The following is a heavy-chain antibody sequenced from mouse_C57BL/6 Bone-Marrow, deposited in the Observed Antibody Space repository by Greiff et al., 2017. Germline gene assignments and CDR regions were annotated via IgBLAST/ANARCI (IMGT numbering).Heavy chain of an antibody. CDR2: IDPSASST. Sequence: VQLQQSGAELVKPGASVKLSCKASGYTFTSYWMQWVKQRPGQGLEWIGEIDPSASSTNYNQKFKGKATLTVDTSSSTAYMQLSSLTSEDSAVDYCAREGTNWAFDYWGQGTTLTVSS. CDR3: AREGTNWAFDY. V-gene: IGHV1-50*01. D-gene: IGHD4-1*01. CDR1: GYTFTSYW. J-gene: IGHJ2*01.